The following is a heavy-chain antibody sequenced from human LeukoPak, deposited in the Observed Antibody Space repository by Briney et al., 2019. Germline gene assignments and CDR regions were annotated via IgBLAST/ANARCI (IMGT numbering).Heavy chain of an antibody. Sequence: GGSLRLSCAASGFTFSSYGMNWVRQAPGKGLEWVSSISSSSSYIYYADSVKGRFTISRDNAKNSLYLQMNSLRAEDTAVYYCAREGTSSGWYGDAFDIWGQGTMVTVSS. CDR1: GFTFSSYG. CDR3: AREGTSSGWYGDAFDI. CDR2: ISSSSSYI. V-gene: IGHV3-21*01. J-gene: IGHJ3*02. D-gene: IGHD6-19*01.